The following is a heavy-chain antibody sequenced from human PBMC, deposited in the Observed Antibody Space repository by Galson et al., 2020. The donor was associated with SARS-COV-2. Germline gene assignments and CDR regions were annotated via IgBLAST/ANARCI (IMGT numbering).Heavy chain of an antibody. CDR3: ARDQAAAGSGGAFDI. J-gene: IGHJ3*02. Sequence: GGSLRLSCAAAAFTVSSNYMTWVRQAPGKGLEWVSVIYSGGSTYYADSVKGRFTISRDNSKNTLYLQMNSLRAEDTAVYYCARDQAAAGSGGAFDIWGQGTMVTVSS. CDR1: AFTVSSNY. V-gene: IGHV3-53*01. D-gene: IGHD6-13*01. CDR2: IYSGGST.